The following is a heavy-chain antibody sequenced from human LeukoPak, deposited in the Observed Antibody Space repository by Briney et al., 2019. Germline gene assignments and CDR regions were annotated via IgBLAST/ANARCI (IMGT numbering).Heavy chain of an antibody. CDR2: IIPLFGTA. CDR3: ARDSEILTGYYLYFDY. Sequence: SVKVSCKASGGTFSNFAISWVRQAPGQGLEWMGGIIPLFGTANYGQKSQGRVTITADKSTSTAYMELSSLRSEDTAVYYCARDSEILTGYYLYFDYWGQGTLVTVSS. V-gene: IGHV1-69*06. CDR1: GGTFSNFA. J-gene: IGHJ4*02. D-gene: IGHD3-9*01.